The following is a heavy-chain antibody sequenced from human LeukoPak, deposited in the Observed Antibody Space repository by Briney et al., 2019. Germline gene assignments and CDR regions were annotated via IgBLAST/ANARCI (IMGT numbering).Heavy chain of an antibody. J-gene: IGHJ3*02. CDR1: GFTFSTYT. CDR3: AFWAEDAFDI. CDR2: ISSSSSTI. V-gene: IGHV3-48*01. D-gene: IGHD3-16*01. Sequence: GGSLRLSCAASGFTFSTYTMSWVRQAPGKGLEWVSYISSSSSTIYYADSVKGRFTISRDNAKNSLYLQMNSLRAEDTAVYYCAFWAEDAFDIWGQGTMVTVSS.